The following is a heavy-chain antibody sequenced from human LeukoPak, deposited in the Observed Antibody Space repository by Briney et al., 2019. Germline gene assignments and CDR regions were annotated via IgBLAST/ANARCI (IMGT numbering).Heavy chain of an antibody. D-gene: IGHD3-22*01. CDR2: IVVGSGNT. CDR3: AARYYYDSSGYYY. V-gene: IGHV1-58*02. CDR1: GFTFTSSA. J-gene: IGHJ4*02. Sequence: ASVKVFCKASGFTFTSSAMQWERQARGQRLEWIGWIVVGSGNTNYAQKFQERVTITRDMSTSTAYMELSSLRSEDTAVYYCAARYYYDSSGYYYWGQGTLVTVSS.